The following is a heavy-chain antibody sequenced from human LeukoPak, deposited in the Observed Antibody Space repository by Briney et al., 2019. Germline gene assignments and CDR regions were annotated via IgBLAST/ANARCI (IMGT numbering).Heavy chain of an antibody. CDR1: GYTFTGYY. V-gene: IGHV1-2*06. J-gene: IGHJ6*03. D-gene: IGHD4-17*01. CDR3: ASTVTTYYYYYYMDV. Sequence: ASVKVSCKASGYTFTGYYMHWVRQAPGQELEWMGRINPNSGGTNYAQKFQGRVTMTRDTSISTAYMELSRLRSDDTAVYYCASTVTTYYYYYYMDVWGKGTTVTVSS. CDR2: INPNSGGT.